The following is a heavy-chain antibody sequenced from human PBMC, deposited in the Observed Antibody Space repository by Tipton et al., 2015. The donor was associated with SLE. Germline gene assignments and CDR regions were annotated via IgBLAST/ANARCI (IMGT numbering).Heavy chain of an antibody. V-gene: IGHV4-39*07. D-gene: IGHD1-1*01. CDR2: VYDNGDT. CDR3: ARAGNGANYYYFGLDV. J-gene: IGHJ6*02. Sequence: LRLSCTVSGGSISTNTYFWGWIRQSPGRGLEWIGSVYDNGDTYYNPSLKSRLTLSIDTSNNQFSLKLTSVTAADTAIYYCARAGNGANYYYFGLDVWGLGTPVTVSS. CDR1: GGSISTNTYF.